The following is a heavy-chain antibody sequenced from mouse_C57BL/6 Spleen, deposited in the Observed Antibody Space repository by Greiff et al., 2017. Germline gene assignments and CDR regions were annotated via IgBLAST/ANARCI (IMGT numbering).Heavy chain of an antibody. CDR1: GYTFTDYY. D-gene: IGHD1-1*01. CDR2: INPNNGGT. CDR3: ARYYGSSPYYYAMDY. J-gene: IGHJ4*01. Sequence: EVQLQQSGPELVKPGASVKISCKASGYTFTDYYLNWVKQSHGKSLEWIGDINPNNGGTSSNQTFKCKATLTVDKSSSTAYMELRSRTSEDSAVYYCARYYGSSPYYYAMDYWGQGTSVTVSA. V-gene: IGHV1-26*01.